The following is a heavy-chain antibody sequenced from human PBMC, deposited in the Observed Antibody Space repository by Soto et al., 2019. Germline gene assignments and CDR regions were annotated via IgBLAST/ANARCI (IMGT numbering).Heavy chain of an antibody. V-gene: IGHV3-21*01. Sequence: EVQLVESGGGLVRPGGSLILSCAASGFTFSSYSMNWVRQAPGKGLECVSSISSSSSYIYYADSVKGRFTISRDNAKNSLYLQMISLRAEDTAVYYCARYGTIFGVVINTWFDPWGQGTLVTCSS. J-gene: IGHJ5*02. D-gene: IGHD3-3*01. CDR2: ISSSSSYI. CDR3: ARYGTIFGVVINTWFDP. CDR1: GFTFSSYS.